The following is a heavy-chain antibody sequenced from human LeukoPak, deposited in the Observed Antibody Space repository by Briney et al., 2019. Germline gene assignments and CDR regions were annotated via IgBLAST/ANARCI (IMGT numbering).Heavy chain of an antibody. J-gene: IGHJ6*03. CDR3: ARDHGFSYYYYYMDV. D-gene: IGHD3-3*01. V-gene: IGHV3-7*01. CDR1: GFTFSRYW. Sequence: GGSLRLSCAASGFTFSRYWMSWVRQAPGKGLEWVANINQDGSEKYYVDSVKGRFTISRDNAKNSVYLQMNRLRAEDTAVYYCARDHGFSYYYYYMDVWGKGTTVTVSS. CDR2: INQDGSEK.